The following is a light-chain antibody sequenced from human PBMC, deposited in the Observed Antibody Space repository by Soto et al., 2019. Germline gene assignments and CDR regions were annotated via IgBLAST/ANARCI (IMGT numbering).Light chain of an antibody. V-gene: IGLV1-40*01. CDR2: RNT. CDR1: SSNIGAGYD. J-gene: IGLJ1*01. CDR3: QSCDSSLSGSGV. Sequence: QSALTQPPSVSGAPGQRVTITCTVSSSNIGAGYDVHWYQQLPGTAPKLLIYRNTNRPSGAPDRFSGSKSGTSASLAITGLQAEDEADYYSQSCDSSLSGSGVFGTGTKVTVL.